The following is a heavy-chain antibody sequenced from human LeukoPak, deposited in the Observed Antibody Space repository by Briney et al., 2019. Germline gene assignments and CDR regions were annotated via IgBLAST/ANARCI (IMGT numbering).Heavy chain of an antibody. V-gene: IGHV1-18*01. CDR1: GYTFTNYG. CDR2: ISAYNGNT. CDR3: ARGPLGAAFDS. J-gene: IGHJ4*02. D-gene: IGHD3-16*01. Sequence: ASVKVSCKSSGYTFTNYGIHWVRQAPGQGLEWMGWISAYNGNTKYAQNLQGRVTMTTDTSTSTAYMELRSLRSDDTAVYYCARGPLGAAFDSWGQGTLVTVSS.